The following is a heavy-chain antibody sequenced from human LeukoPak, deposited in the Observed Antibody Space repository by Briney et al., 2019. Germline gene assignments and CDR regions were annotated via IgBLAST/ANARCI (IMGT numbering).Heavy chain of an antibody. CDR1: GGTFISYA. CDR2: IIHILGTA. V-gene: IGHV1-69*13. J-gene: IGHJ4*02. CDR3: ARRPYYDSSGYYLEYFDY. Sequence: SVKVSCKASGGTFISYAISWVRQAPGQGLEWMGGIIHILGTANYAQKFRGRVTITADESTSTAYMELSSLRSEDTAVYYCARRPYYDSSGYYLEYFDYWGQGTLVTVSS. D-gene: IGHD3-22*01.